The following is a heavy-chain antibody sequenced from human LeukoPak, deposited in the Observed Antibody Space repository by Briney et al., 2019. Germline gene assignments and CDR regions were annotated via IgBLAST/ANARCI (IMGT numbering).Heavy chain of an antibody. V-gene: IGHV1-8*03. Sequence: GASVKVSCKASGYTFTSYDINWVRQATGQGLEWMGWMNPNSGNTGYAQKFQGRVTITTDESTSTAYMELSSLRSEDTAVYYCARDVVITKSFDYWGQGTLVTVSS. CDR1: GYTFTSYD. J-gene: IGHJ4*02. D-gene: IGHD3-22*01. CDR2: MNPNSGNT. CDR3: ARDVVITKSFDY.